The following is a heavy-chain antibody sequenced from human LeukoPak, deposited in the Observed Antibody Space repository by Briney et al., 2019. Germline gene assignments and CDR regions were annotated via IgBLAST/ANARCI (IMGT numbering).Heavy chain of an antibody. V-gene: IGHV3-53*01. CDR1: GFTVSSNY. D-gene: IGHD3-10*01. Sequence: QPGGSLRLSCAASGFTVSSNYMSWVRQAPGKGLEWVPVIYSGGSTYYADSVKGRFTISRDNSKNTLYLQMNSLRAEDTAVYYCASGSGSYRTPYYCMDVWGTGTTVTVSS. CDR2: IYSGGST. CDR3: ASGSGSYRTPYYCMDV. J-gene: IGHJ6*03.